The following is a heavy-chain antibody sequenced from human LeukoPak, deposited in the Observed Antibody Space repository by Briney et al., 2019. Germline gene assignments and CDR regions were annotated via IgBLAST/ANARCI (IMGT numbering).Heavy chain of an antibody. CDR1: GFPFSSYA. CDR3: VRGYSFGPYGMDV. J-gene: IGHJ6*02. D-gene: IGHD2-15*01. V-gene: IGHV3-64D*06. CDR2: ISDSGGST. Sequence: GGSLRLSCSASGFPFSSYAMHWVRQAPGKGLEYVSAISDSGGSTYYADSVKGRFTISRDNSKNTLYLQMSSLRAEDPAVYFCVRGYSFGPYGMDVWGQGTTVTVSS.